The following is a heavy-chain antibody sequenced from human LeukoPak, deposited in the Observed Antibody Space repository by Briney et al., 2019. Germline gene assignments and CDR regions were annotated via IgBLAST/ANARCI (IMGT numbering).Heavy chain of an antibody. CDR3: ATGGHYFGL. V-gene: IGHV3-15*01. CDR2: IKRKSDGGTT. J-gene: IGHJ2*01. Sequence: GGSLRLSCAASGVTLSDAWVSWVRQAPGKGLEWVGRIKRKSDGGTTEYPAPVKGRCTISRDDSKNTLYLQMNDLSTADTAVYYCATGGHYFGLWGRGTLVTVSS. CDR1: GVTLSDAW.